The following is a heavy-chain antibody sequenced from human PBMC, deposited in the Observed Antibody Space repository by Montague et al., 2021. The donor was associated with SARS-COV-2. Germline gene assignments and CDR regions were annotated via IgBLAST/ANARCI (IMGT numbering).Heavy chain of an antibody. D-gene: IGHD3-16*01. V-gene: IGHV4-39*07. CDR3: ARAPFMITFGGVITRLGGYYLDN. J-gene: IGHJ4*02. CDR2: TYYSGST. CDR1: GGSISSSSYY. Sequence: SETLSLTCTVSGGSISSSSYYWGRIRQPPGKGLVWFGSTYYSGSTYSNPSLKSRVTISVDTSKNQFSLKLSSVTAADTAVYYCARAPFMITFGGVITRLGGYYLDNGGQGTLVTVSS.